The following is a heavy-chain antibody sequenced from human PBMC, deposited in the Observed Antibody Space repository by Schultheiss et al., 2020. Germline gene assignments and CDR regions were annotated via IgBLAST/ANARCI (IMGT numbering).Heavy chain of an antibody. D-gene: IGHD4-11*01. V-gene: IGHV1-2*02. J-gene: IGHJ6*02. CDR2: INPNSGGT. CDR3: AREGLSKRGGMDD. CDR1: GYTFTGYY. Sequence: ASVKVSCKASGYTFTGYYMHWVRQAPGQGLEWMGWINPNSGGTNYAQKFQGRVTMTRGTSISTAYMELSRLRSDDTAVYYCAREGLSKRGGMDDWGQGTTVTVSS.